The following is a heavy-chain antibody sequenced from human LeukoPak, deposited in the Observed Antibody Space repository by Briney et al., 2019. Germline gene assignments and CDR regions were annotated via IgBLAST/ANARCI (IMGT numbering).Heavy chain of an antibody. CDR1: GFTFSNYD. CDR3: ARGGWFGELLRPFDY. CDR2: IGTAGDT. J-gene: IGHJ4*02. Sequence: GGSLRLSCTASGFTFSNYDMHWVRQATGKGLEWVSAIGTAGDTYYSGSVKGRFTISRENAKNSLYLQMNSLKAGDTAVYYCARGGWFGELLRPFDYWGQGSLVTVSS. D-gene: IGHD3-10*01. V-gene: IGHV3-13*01.